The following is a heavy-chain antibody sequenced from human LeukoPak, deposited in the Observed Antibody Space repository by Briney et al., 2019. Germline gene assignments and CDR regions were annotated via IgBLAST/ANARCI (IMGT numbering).Heavy chain of an antibody. CDR1: GGSISSYY. D-gene: IGHD1-1*01. J-gene: IGHJ4*02. Sequence: PSETLSLTCTVSGGSISSYYWSWIRQPPGKGLEWIGYIYYSGSTNYNPSLKSRVTISVDTSKNQFSLKLSSVTAADTAVYYCASHFSTTGTYFDYWGQGTLVTVSS. CDR2: IYYSGST. CDR3: ASHFSTTGTYFDY. V-gene: IGHV4-59*08.